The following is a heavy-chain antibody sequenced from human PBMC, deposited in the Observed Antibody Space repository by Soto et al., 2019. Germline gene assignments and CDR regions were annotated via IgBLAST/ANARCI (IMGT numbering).Heavy chain of an antibody. D-gene: IGHD3-3*01. CDR2: IKSKTDGGTT. CDR3: TTRITIFGVVIHSTNFDY. J-gene: IGHJ4*02. Sequence: EVQLVESGGGLVKPGGSLRLSCAASGFTFSNAWMNWVRQAPGKGLEWVGRIKSKTDGGTTDYAAPVKGRFTISRDDSKNTLYLQMNSLKTEDTAVYYCTTRITIFGVVIHSTNFDYWGQGTLVTVSS. V-gene: IGHV3-15*07. CDR1: GFTFSNAW.